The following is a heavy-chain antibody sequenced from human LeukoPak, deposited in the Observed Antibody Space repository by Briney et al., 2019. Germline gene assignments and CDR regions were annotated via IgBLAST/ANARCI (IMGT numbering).Heavy chain of an antibody. J-gene: IGHJ4*02. D-gene: IGHD3-9*01. CDR2: IIPNSGGT. Sequence: ASVKVSCKASGYTFTGYYLHWVRQAPGQGLEWMGWIIPNSGGTNYAQKFQGRVTMTRDTSITTAYMELSRLTSDDTAVYYCARGSYLTSTDYWGQGTLVTVSS. V-gene: IGHV1-2*02. CDR3: ARGSYLTSTDY. CDR1: GYTFTGYY.